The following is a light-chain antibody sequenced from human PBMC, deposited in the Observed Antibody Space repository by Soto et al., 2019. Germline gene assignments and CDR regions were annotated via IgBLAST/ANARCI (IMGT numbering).Light chain of an antibody. CDR1: ESVSSK. V-gene: IGKV3-15*01. J-gene: IGKJ4*01. CDR2: GAS. CDR3: QQYDNWPLT. Sequence: IVMTQSPATLSVSPGNRVTLSCRASESVSSKLAWYQHKPGQAPMLLIYGASTRATGIPARFSGSGSGTDFTLTISSLQSEDFAIYYCQQYDNWPLTFGRGTKVEIK.